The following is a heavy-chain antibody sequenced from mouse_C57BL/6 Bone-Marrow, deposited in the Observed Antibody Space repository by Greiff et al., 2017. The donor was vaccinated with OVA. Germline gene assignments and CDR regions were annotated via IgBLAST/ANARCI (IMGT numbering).Heavy chain of an antibody. V-gene: IGHV6-3*01. CDR2: IRLKSDNYAT. CDR3: TGRDRYFDV. J-gene: IGHJ1*03. D-gene: IGHD3-3*01. CDR1: GFTFSNYW. Sequence: EVKLEESGGGLVQPGGSMKLSCVASGFTFSNYWMNWVRQSPEKGLEWVAQIRLKSDNYATHYAESVKGRFTISRDDSKSSVYLQMNNLRAEDTGIYYCTGRDRYFDVWGTGTTVTVSS.